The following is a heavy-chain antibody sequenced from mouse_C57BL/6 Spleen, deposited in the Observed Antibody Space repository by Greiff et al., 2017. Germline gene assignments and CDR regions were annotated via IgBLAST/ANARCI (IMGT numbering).Heavy chain of an antibody. CDR3: ARQTYGSSTPFYY. CDR1: GFTFSSYT. Sequence: DVMLVESGGGLVKPGGSLKLSCAASGFTFSSYTMSWVRQTPEKRLEWVATISGGGGNTYYPDSVKGRFTISRGNAKNTLYLQMSSLRSEDTAVYFYARQTYGSSTPFYYWGQGTTLTVSS. D-gene: IGHD1-1*01. J-gene: IGHJ2*01. V-gene: IGHV5-9*01. CDR2: ISGGGGNT.